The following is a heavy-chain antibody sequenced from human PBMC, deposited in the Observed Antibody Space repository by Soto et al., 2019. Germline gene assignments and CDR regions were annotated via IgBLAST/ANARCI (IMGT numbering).Heavy chain of an antibody. J-gene: IGHJ4*02. CDR1: GFIFSDYW. V-gene: IGHV3-7*01. CDR3: VSFEAIGS. CDR2: IKEDGSRK. Sequence: EVQLVESGGGLVQPGGSLRLSYAASGFIFSDYWMAWVRQAPGKGLEWVANIKEDGSRKYYMESAKGRITISRDNAKNSLFLQMNSLRVEDTAVYYCVSFEAIGSWGQGTLVTVSS.